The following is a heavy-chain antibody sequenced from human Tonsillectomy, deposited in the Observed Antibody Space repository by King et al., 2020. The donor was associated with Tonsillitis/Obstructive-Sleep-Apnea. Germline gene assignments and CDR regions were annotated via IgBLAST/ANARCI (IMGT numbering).Heavy chain of an antibody. J-gene: IGHJ3*02. CDR2: MNPNSGNT. CDR1: GYTFTSYD. D-gene: IGHD2-2*01. Sequence: QLVQSGAEVKKPGASVKVSCKASGYTFTSYDINWVRQATGQGLEWMGWMNPNSGNTGYAQKFQGRVAMTRNTSISTAYMELSSLGSEDKAVYYCARAGGYCSSSSCYSSAFDIWGQGTMVTVSS. CDR3: ARAGGYCSSSSCYSSAFDI. V-gene: IGHV1-8*01.